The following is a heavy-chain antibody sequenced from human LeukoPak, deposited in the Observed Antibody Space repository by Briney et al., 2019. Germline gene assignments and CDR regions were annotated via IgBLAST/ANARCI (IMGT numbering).Heavy chain of an antibody. J-gene: IGHJ3*02. Sequence: KASQTLSLTCTVSGGSISSGSYYWSWIRQPAGKGLEWIGRIYTSGSTNYNPSLKSRVTISVDTSKNQFSLKPSSVTAADTAVYYCARDRWQEAMIVGKSAFDIWGQGTMVTVSS. V-gene: IGHV4-61*02. CDR3: ARDRWQEAMIVGKSAFDI. CDR1: GGSISSGSYY. CDR2: IYTSGST. D-gene: IGHD3-22*01.